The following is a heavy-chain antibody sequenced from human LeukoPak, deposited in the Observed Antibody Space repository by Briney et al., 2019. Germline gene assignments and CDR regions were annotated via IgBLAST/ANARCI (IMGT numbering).Heavy chain of an antibody. V-gene: IGHV4-39*01. CDR2: IYFSGTT. J-gene: IGHJ4*02. CDR3: AKSSWSAVFGVITFFDQ. Sequence: PSETLSPTCNVSGGFSGSSYYWGWVRQSPGERLEWIGSIYFSGTTSYNPSLESRVTISVDSSKTQFSLKLASVTAADSAVYYCAKSSWSAVFGVITFFDQWGQGSRVSVSS. D-gene: IGHD3-3*01. CDR1: GGFSGSSYY.